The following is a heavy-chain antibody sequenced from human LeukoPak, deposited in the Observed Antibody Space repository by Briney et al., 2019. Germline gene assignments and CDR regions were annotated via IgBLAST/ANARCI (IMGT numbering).Heavy chain of an antibody. CDR3: ASTPSCSSTSCPYYYYYYYMDV. CDR1: GGPISSGGYY. V-gene: IGHV4-31*03. CDR2: IYYSGST. J-gene: IGHJ6*03. Sequence: SETLSLTCTVSGGPISSGGYYWSWVRQHPGKGLEWIGYIYYSGSTYYNPSLKSRVTISVDTSKNQFSLKLSSVTAADTAVYYCASTPSCSSTSCPYYYYYYYMDVWGKGTTVTVSS. D-gene: IGHD2-2*01.